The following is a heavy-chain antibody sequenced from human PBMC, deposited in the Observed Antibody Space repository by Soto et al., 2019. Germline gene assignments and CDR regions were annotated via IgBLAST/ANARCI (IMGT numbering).Heavy chain of an antibody. CDR2: INHSGST. J-gene: IGHJ4*02. D-gene: IGHD4-17*01. Sequence: SETLSLTCAVYGGSFSGYYWSWIRQPPGKGLEWIGEINHSGSTNYNPSLKSRVTISVDTSKNQFSLKLSSVTAADTAVYYCVSNDYGDYVLDYWGQGTLVTVSS. V-gene: IGHV4-34*01. CDR3: VSNDYGDYVLDY. CDR1: GGSFSGYY.